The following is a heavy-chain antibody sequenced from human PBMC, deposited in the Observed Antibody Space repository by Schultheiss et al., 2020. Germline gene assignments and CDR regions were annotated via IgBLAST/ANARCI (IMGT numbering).Heavy chain of an antibody. J-gene: IGHJ4*02. D-gene: IGHD3-9*01. CDR1: GFSFSTSGVG. CDR2: IYWNDDK. V-gene: IGHV2-5*01. CDR3: ARPVLRYFDWSPYYFDY. Sequence: PTLGKPTQTLTLTCTFSGFSFSTSGVGVGWIRQPPGKALEWLALIYWNDDKRYSPSLKSRLTITKDTSKNQVVLTMTNMDPVDTATYYCARPVLRYFDWSPYYFDYWGQGTLVTLSS.